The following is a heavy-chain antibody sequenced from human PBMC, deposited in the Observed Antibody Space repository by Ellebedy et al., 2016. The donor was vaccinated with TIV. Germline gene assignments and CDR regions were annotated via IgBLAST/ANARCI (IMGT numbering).Heavy chain of an antibody. Sequence: ASVKVSCKASGYTFTGYYMHWVRQAPGQGLEWMGWINPNSGGTNYAQKFQGWVTMTRDTSISTAYMELSRLRSDDTAVYYCATGYSSSWYFPSTYWGQGTLVTVSS. CDR3: ATGYSSSWYFPSTY. V-gene: IGHV1-2*04. CDR2: INPNSGGT. CDR1: GYTFTGYY. J-gene: IGHJ4*02. D-gene: IGHD6-13*01.